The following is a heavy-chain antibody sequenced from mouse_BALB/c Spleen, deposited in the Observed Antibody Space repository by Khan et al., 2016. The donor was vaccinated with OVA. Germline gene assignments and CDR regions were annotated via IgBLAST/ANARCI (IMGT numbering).Heavy chain of an antibody. CDR3: ARSLYYSYGYALDC. CDR1: GYAITSDNA. J-gene: IGHJ4*01. D-gene: IGHD2-14*01. CDR2: ISSTGST. Sequence: EVQLVESGPGLVKPSQSLSLTCTVTGYAITSDNAWNWIRQFPGNKLEWMGYISSTGSTSYNPSLKSRISITRDTSKNQFFLQLKSVTTEDTATYYCARSLYYSYGYALDCWGRGTSVTVSS. V-gene: IGHV3-2*02.